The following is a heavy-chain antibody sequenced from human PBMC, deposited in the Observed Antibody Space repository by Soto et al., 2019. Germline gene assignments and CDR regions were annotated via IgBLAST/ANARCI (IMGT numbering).Heavy chain of an antibody. V-gene: IGHV1-18*01. CDR2: ISAYNGNT. CDR1: GYTFTTYE. CDR3: ARVGSSSSPIDF. D-gene: IGHD6-6*01. Sequence: QVQLVQSGAEVKKPGASVKVSCKASGYTFTTYEISWVRQAPRQGLEWMGWISAYNGNTNYAQRLQGRVTITTDTSTSTTYMELRSLKSDDTAVYYCARVGSSSSPIDFWGQGTLVTVSS. J-gene: IGHJ4*02.